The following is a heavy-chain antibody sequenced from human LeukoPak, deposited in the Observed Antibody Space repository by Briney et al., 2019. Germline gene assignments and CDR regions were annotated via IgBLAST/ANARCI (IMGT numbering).Heavy chain of an antibody. D-gene: IGHD3-22*01. CDR3: AALYDSSGYSRGSDY. J-gene: IGHJ4*02. V-gene: IGHV1-2*02. CDR2: INPNSGNT. Sequence: ASVKVSCKASGYTFTGYYMHWVRQAPGQGLEWMGWINPNSGNTNYAQKFQERVTITRDMSTSTAYMELSSLRSEDAAVYYCAALYDSSGYSRGSDYWGQGTLVTVSS. CDR1: GYTFTGYY.